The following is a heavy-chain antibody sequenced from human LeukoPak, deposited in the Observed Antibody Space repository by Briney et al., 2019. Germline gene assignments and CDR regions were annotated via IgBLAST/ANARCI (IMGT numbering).Heavy chain of an antibody. J-gene: IGHJ4*02. CDR1: GGSISSSSYY. CDR2: IYYSGST. CDR3: AQTVAVAGTSYFDY. V-gene: IGHV4-39*01. Sequence: PSETLSLTCTVSGGSISSSSYYWGWLREPAGKGLESIGSIYYSGSTYYNPSLKSRVTISVDTSKNQFSLKLSSVTAADTAVYYCAQTVAVAGTSYFDYWGQGTLGTVSS. D-gene: IGHD6-19*01.